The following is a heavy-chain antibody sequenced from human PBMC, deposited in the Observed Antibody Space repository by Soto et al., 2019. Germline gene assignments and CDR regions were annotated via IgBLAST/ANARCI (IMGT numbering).Heavy chain of an antibody. D-gene: IGHD6-19*01. CDR1: DGSSSSYC. J-gene: IGHJ4*02. CDR3: ARTVRYSSGWYFFGYFDY. Sequence: LSDRWSVVDGSSSSYCLSCIRKHPGKGLEWIGYIYYSGSTNYNPSLKSRVTISVDTSKNQFSLKLSSVTAADTAVYYCARTVRYSSGWYFFGYFDYWGQGTLVTVPS. V-gene: IGHV4-59*01. CDR2: IYYSGST.